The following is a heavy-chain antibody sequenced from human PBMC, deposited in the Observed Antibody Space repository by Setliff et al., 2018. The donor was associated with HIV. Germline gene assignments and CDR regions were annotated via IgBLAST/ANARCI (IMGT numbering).Heavy chain of an antibody. D-gene: IGHD2-15*01. J-gene: IGHJ3*02. V-gene: IGHV7-4-1*02. Sequence: ASVKVSCKASGYNVTVSAINWVRQAPGQALEWLGWINTNTGHPTYAQGFTGRGRFVFSLDASVSTAYLEISGLKAEDSALYYCARAGWCRGGPCYAGIFDIWGQGTMVTVSS. CDR3: ARAGWCRGGPCYAGIFDI. CDR1: GYNVTVSA. CDR2: INTNTGHP.